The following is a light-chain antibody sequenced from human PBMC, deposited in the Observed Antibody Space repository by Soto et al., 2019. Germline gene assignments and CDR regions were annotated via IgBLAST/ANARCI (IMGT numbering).Light chain of an antibody. V-gene: IGKV3-11*01. CDR3: HQRSNWPLT. CDR2: DVS. CDR1: QSVTKY. Sequence: VLTQSPATLSLSPGERATLSCRASQSVTKYLAWYQQKPGQALRLVMYDVSKRATGIPARFSGSGSGTAFTLTISSLDPEDVAVYYCHQRSNWPLTFGGGTKLEI. J-gene: IGKJ4*01.